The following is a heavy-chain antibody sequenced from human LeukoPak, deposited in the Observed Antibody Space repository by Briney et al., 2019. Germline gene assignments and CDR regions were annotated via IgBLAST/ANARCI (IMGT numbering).Heavy chain of an antibody. Sequence: GGSLRLSCAVSGFTFSSYSMNWVRQAPGKGLEWVSSISGSSSYIYYADSVKGRFTISRDNAKNSLYLQMNSLRAEDTAVYYCARDYDILTGYYMWDYWGQGTLVTVSS. V-gene: IGHV3-21*01. CDR3: ARDYDILTGYYMWDY. CDR2: ISGSSSYI. CDR1: GFTFSSYS. J-gene: IGHJ4*02. D-gene: IGHD3-9*01.